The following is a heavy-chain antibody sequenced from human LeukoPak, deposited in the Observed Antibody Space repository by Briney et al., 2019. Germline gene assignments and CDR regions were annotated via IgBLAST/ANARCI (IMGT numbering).Heavy chain of an antibody. CDR2: IYYSGST. J-gene: IGHJ4*02. CDR3: ARGNWNYPYYFDY. D-gene: IGHD1-7*01. CDR1: GGSISSGGYY. V-gene: IGHV4-31*03. Sequence: PSETLSLTCTVSGGSISSGGYYWRWIRQHPGKGLEWIGYIYYSGSTYYNPSLKSRVTISVDTSKNQFSLKLSSVTAADTAVYYCARGNWNYPYYFDYWGQGTLVTVSS.